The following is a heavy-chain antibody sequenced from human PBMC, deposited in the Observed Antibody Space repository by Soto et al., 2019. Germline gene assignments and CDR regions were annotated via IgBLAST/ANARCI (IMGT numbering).Heavy chain of an antibody. D-gene: IGHD6-13*01. CDR2: IYHSGST. J-gene: IGHJ6*02. Sequence: SETLSLTCAVSGGSISSSNWWSGVRQPTGKGLEWIGEIYHSGSTNYNPSLKSRVTISVDKSKNQFSLKLSSVTAADTAVYYCARERSWIAAAGTHYYYYGMDVWGQGTTVTVSS. V-gene: IGHV4-4*02. CDR1: GGSISSSNW. CDR3: ARERSWIAAAGTHYYYYGMDV.